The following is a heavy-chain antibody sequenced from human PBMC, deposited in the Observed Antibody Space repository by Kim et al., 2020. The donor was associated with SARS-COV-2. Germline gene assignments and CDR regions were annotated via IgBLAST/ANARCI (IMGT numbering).Heavy chain of an antibody. Sequence: SETLSRTCTVSGGSISSYYWSWIRQPPRKGLEWIGYIYYSGSTNYNPSLKTRVTISVDTSKNQFSLKLSSVTAADTAVYYCARHRFGGVIGDFDYWGQGT. D-gene: IGHD3-16*02. J-gene: IGHJ4*02. CDR3: ARHRFGGVIGDFDY. V-gene: IGHV4-59*08. CDR1: GGSISSYY. CDR2: IYYSGST.